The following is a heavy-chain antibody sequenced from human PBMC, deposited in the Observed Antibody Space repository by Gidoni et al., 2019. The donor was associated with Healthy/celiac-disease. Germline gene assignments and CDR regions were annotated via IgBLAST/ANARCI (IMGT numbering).Heavy chain of an antibody. CDR3: ARDLPRVGAFDY. V-gene: IGHV3-33*01. CDR2: IWYDGSNK. J-gene: IGHJ4*02. D-gene: IGHD1-26*01. Sequence: QVQPVESGGGAVQPGRSLRLSCAASGFTFSSYGMHWVRQAPGKGLGWVAVIWYDGSNKYYADSVKGRFTISRDNSKNTLYLQMNSLRAEDTAVYYCARDLPRVGAFDYWGQGTLVTVSS. CDR1: GFTFSSYG.